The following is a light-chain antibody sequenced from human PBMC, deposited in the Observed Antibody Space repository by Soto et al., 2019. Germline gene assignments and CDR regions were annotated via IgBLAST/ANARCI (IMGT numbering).Light chain of an antibody. Sequence: EIVMTQSPATLSVSPGERATLSCRASQSVSSNLAWHQQKPGQAPRLLIYGASTRATGIPARFSGSGSGTEFTLTISSLQSEDFAVYYCQLYGASPPVYTFGQGTKLQIK. CDR1: QSVSSN. J-gene: IGKJ2*01. V-gene: IGKV3-15*01. CDR2: GAS. CDR3: QLYGASPPVYT.